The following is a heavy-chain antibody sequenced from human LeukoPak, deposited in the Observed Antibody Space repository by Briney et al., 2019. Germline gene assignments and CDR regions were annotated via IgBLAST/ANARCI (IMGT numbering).Heavy chain of an antibody. D-gene: IGHD5-18*01. CDR2: IYYSGST. V-gene: IGHV4-39*07. CDR3: ARMTWIQLWGFDY. CDR1: GGSISSSSYY. Sequence: PSETLSLTCTVSGGSISSSSYYWGWIRQPPGKGLEWIGSIYYSGSTYYNPSLKSRVTISVDTSKNQFSLKLSSVTAADTAVYYCARMTWIQLWGFDYWGQGTLVTVSS. J-gene: IGHJ4*02.